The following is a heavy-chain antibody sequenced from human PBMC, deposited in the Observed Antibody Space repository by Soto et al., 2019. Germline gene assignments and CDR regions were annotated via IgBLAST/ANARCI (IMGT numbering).Heavy chain of an antibody. Sequence: EVQLLESGGGLVQPGGSLRLSCAASGCTFTSYAMNWVRQAPGKGLEWVSVISGSGGSTYYADSVKGRFTISRDNSKNTLYLQMNSLRADDTAVYYCAKRATGWYFDLWGRGTLVTVSS. CDR2: ISGSGGST. CDR3: AKRATGWYFDL. V-gene: IGHV3-23*01. J-gene: IGHJ2*01. CDR1: GCTFTSYA.